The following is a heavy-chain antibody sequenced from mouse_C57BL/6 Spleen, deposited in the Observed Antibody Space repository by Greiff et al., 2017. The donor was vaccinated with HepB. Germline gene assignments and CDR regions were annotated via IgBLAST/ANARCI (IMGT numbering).Heavy chain of an antibody. Sequence: QVQLQQSGAELVKPGASVKISCKASGYAFSSYWMNWVKQRPGKGLEWIGQIYPGDGDTNYNGKFKGKATLTADKSSSTAYMQLSSLTSEDSAVYFCARAGAIYDGYWNYAMDYWGQGTSVTVSS. D-gene: IGHD2-3*01. J-gene: IGHJ4*01. CDR1: GYAFSSYW. CDR3: ARAGAIYDGYWNYAMDY. V-gene: IGHV1-80*01. CDR2: IYPGDGDT.